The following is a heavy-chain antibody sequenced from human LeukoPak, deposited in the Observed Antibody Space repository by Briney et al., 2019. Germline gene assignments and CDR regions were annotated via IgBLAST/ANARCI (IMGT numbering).Heavy chain of an antibody. V-gene: IGHV3-21*01. Sequence: GSLRLSCAASGFTFSSYSMNWVRQAPGKGLEWVLSISSSSSYIYYADSVEGRFTISRDNAKNSLYLQMNGLRAEDTAVYYCARVWSGVSDYWGQGTLVTVSS. CDR3: ARVWSGVSDY. D-gene: IGHD3-10*01. J-gene: IGHJ4*02. CDR1: GFTFSSYS. CDR2: ISSSSSYI.